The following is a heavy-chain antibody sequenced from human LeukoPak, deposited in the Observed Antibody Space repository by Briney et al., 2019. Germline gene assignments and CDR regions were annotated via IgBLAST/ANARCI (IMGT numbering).Heavy chain of an antibody. Sequence: GGSLRLSCAASGFTFSSYAMSWVRPAPGKGLEWVSVISGSGGSTYYADSVKGRFTISRDNSKNTLYLQMNSLRAEDTAVYYCARDKNPGIAADWGQGTLVTVSS. CDR1: GFTFSSYA. D-gene: IGHD6-13*01. CDR3: ARDKNPGIAAD. J-gene: IGHJ4*02. V-gene: IGHV3-23*01. CDR2: ISGSGGST.